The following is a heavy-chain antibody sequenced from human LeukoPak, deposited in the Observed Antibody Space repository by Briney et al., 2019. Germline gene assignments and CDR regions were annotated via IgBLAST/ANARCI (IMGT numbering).Heavy chain of an antibody. J-gene: IGHJ4*02. CDR3: AKDRSAVATSIHEG. D-gene: IGHD2-21*02. CDR2: ISSSGSTI. Sequence: GGSLRLSCAASGFTFSSYEMNWVRQAPGKGLEWVSYISSSGSTIYYADSVKGRFTISRDNTKNTFYLQMNSLRAEDTAVYYCAKDRSAVATSIHEGWGQGTLVTVSS. CDR1: GFTFSSYE. V-gene: IGHV3-48*03.